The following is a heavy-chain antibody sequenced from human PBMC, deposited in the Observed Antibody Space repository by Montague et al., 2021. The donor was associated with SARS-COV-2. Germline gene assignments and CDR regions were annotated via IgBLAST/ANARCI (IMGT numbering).Heavy chain of an antibody. CDR2: MYYSGST. Sequence: SETLSLTCTVSGGSVSSSSYYWGWIRQPPGKGLEWIGSMYYSGSTXYNPSLKSRVTTSIDTSKNQFSLKLTSATAADTAVYYCATQAEMATITGYYFDYWGQGTLVTVSS. CDR1: GGSVSSSSYY. J-gene: IGHJ4*02. V-gene: IGHV4-39*07. D-gene: IGHD5-24*01. CDR3: ATQAEMATITGYYFDY.